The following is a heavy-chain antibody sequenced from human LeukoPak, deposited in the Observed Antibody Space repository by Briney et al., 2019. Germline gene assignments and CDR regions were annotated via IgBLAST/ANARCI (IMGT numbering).Heavy chain of an antibody. Sequence: GGSLRLSCAASGFTFSNYWMHWVRQAPGKGLVWVSRINSDGSSTSYADSVKGRFTISRDNAETTLYLQMNSLRADDTALYYCASYSGSYHAIDYWGQGTQVTVSS. CDR3: ASYSGSYHAIDY. D-gene: IGHD1-26*01. J-gene: IGHJ4*02. CDR2: INSDGSST. CDR1: GFTFSNYW. V-gene: IGHV3-74*01.